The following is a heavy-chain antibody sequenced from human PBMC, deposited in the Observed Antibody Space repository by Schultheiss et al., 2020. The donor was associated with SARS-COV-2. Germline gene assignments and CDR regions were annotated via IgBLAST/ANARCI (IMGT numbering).Heavy chain of an antibody. CDR3: ARAVVTSTMCYFDY. J-gene: IGHJ4*02. Sequence: GGSLRLSCAASGFTVSGNYMSWVRQAPGQGLEWVSVTYRAGSTYYADSVKGRFTISRPTSKNTLYLQMNSLRPEDTAVYYCARAVVTSTMCYFDYWGQGTHVTVSS. CDR1: GFTVSGNY. D-gene: IGHD2-21*02. CDR2: TYRAGST. V-gene: IGHV3-53*04.